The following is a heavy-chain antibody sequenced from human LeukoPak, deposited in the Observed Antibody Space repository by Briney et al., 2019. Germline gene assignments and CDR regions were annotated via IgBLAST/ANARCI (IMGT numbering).Heavy chain of an antibody. CDR1: GGSINVYY. Sequence: SETLSLTCSVSGGSINVYYWNWIRQSPGKGLEWIGSISYSGSTNYNPSLKSRVTISMDTSKNRFSLKVSSVGPADTAMYYCARGGSRSYTSSTLDYWGQGTLVTVSS. D-gene: IGHD6-6*01. CDR3: ARGGSRSYTSSTLDY. J-gene: IGHJ4*02. CDR2: ISYSGST. V-gene: IGHV4-59*01.